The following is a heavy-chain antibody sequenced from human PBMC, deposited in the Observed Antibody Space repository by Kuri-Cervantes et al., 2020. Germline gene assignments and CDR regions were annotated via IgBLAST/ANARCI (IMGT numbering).Heavy chain of an antibody. CDR3: ARSHYYDSSGDLED. J-gene: IGHJ4*02. CDR2: ISGSGGST. V-gene: IGHV3-23*01. D-gene: IGHD3-22*01. CDR1: GFTFSSYA. Sequence: GGSLRLSCAASGFTFSSYAMSWVRQAPGKGLEWVSAISGSGGSTYYADSVKGRFTISRDNSKNTLYLQMNSLRAEDTAVYYCARSHYYDSSGDLEDWGQGTLVTVSS.